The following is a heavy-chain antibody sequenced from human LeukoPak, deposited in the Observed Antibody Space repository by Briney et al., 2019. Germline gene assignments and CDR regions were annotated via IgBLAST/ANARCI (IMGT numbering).Heavy chain of an antibody. CDR3: GRDHGYSYYCLDY. V-gene: IGHV3-23*01. CDR1: GFTFNTHA. D-gene: IGHD5-18*01. CDR2: ISGNGASI. Sequence: PGGSLRLSCAASGFTFNTHAMRWVRQAPGKGLEWVSGISGNGASIYYSDSVTGRFTTSRDNAKNTLYLQIRGLRADDTSLYYCGRDHGYSYYCLDYWGQGALVTASS. J-gene: IGHJ4*02.